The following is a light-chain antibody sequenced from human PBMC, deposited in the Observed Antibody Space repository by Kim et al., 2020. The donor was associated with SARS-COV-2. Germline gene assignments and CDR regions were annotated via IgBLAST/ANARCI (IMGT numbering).Light chain of an antibody. V-gene: IGKV1-9*01. CDR3: RQLNSYPIT. Sequence: IQLTQSPSSLSASVGDRATITCRASQGISTFLAWYQQKPATAPKLLISAASTLQSGVPSRFSGSGSGTDFTLTISSLQPEDFATYYCRQLNSYPITFCQGTRMEIK. CDR2: AAS. J-gene: IGKJ5*01. CDR1: QGISTF.